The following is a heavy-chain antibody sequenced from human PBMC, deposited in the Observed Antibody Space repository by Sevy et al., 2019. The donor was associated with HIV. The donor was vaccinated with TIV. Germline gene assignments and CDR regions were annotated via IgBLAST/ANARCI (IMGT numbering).Heavy chain of an antibody. Sequence: GGSLRLSCAASGLTFSSYSMNWVRQAPGKGLEWVSSISSSSSYIYYADSVKGRFTISRDNAKNSLYLQMNSLRAEDTAVYYCARNYGDPPYFDYWGQGTLVTVSS. CDR2: ISSSSSYI. CDR1: GLTFSSYS. CDR3: ARNYGDPPYFDY. D-gene: IGHD4-17*01. V-gene: IGHV3-21*01. J-gene: IGHJ4*02.